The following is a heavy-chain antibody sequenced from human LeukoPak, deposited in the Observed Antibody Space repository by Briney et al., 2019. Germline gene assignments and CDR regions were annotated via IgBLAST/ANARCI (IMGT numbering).Heavy chain of an antibody. V-gene: IGHV3-48*03. Sequence: GGSLRLSCAASGFTFSSYEMNWVRQAPGKGLEWVSYISSSGSTIYYADSVKGRFTISRDNAKNSLYLQMNSLRAEDTAVYYCARTGPIVGATSFDYWGQGTLVTVSS. CDR1: GFTFSSYE. CDR2: ISSSGSTI. CDR3: ARTGPIVGATSFDY. D-gene: IGHD1-26*01. J-gene: IGHJ4*02.